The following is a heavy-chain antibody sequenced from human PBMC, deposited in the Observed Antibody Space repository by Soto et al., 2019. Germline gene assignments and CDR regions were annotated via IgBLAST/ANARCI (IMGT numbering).Heavy chain of an antibody. CDR1: GYTFTSYG. V-gene: IGHV1-18*04. CDR2: ISAYNGNT. CDR3: ARMYSSGWDNWFDP. J-gene: IGHJ5*02. D-gene: IGHD6-19*01. Sequence: GXSVKVSCEASGYTFTSYGISWGRQAPGQGLEWMGWISAYNGNTNYAQKLQGRVTMTTDTSTSTAYMELRSLRSDDTAVYYCARMYSSGWDNWFDPWGQGTLVTVSS.